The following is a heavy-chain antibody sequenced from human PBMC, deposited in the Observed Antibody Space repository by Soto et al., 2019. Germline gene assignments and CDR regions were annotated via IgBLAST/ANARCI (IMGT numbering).Heavy chain of an antibody. CDR1: GYTFISYG. CDR2: INSGDGNT. Sequence: ASVKVSCKTSGYTFISYGLHWVRQAPGQRLEWMGWINSGDGNTKYSPKFQGRINITRDTSARTVHMELSSLRSGDTAVYYCARDQTYYYDSSGRNWFDPWG. J-gene: IGHJ5*02. V-gene: IGHV1-3*04. CDR3: ARDQTYYYDSSGRNWFDP. D-gene: IGHD3-22*01.